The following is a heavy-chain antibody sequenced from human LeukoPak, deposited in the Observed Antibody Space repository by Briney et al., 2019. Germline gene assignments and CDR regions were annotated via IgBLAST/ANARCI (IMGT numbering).Heavy chain of an antibody. CDR1: GGSISSDY. V-gene: IGHV4-59*13. Sequence: SETLTLTCTVSGGSISSDYWSWIRQPPGKGLEWIGYIYYSGSTNYNPSLKSRVTLSVDTSKNQFSLKLSSVTAADTAVDYCANGSGSLQAFDIWGQGTMVTVSS. D-gene: IGHD3-10*01. CDR3: ANGSGSLQAFDI. CDR2: IYYSGST. J-gene: IGHJ3*02.